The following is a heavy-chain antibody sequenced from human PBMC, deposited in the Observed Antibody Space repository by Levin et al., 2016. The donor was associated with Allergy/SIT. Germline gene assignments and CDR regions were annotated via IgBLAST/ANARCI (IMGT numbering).Heavy chain of an antibody. V-gene: IGHV4-39*01. CDR2: SIIVGVP. D-gene: IGHD1-26*01. CDR1: GGSISSSSYY. J-gene: IGHJ4*02. CDR3: AAEWELLLVNY. Sequence: SETLSLTCTVSGGSISSSSYYWGWIRQPPGRGWSGLGVSIIVGVPTTTRPSRSRVTISVDTSKNQFSLKLSSVTAADTAVYYCAAEWELLLVNYWGQGTLVTVSS.